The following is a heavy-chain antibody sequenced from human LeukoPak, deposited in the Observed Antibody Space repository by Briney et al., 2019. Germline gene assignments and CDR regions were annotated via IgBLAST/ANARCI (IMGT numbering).Heavy chain of an antibody. CDR1: GFTFSSYS. CDR2: ISSSSNTI. D-gene: IGHD4-23*01. Sequence: PGGSLRLSCAASGFTFSSYSMNWVRQAPGKGLEWVSYISSSSNTIYYADSVKGRFTISRDNAKNSLYLQMNSLRAEDTAVYYCARDGGWVSMWLLAGFDPWGQGTLVTVSS. J-gene: IGHJ5*02. CDR3: ARDGGWVSMWLLAGFDP. V-gene: IGHV3-48*01.